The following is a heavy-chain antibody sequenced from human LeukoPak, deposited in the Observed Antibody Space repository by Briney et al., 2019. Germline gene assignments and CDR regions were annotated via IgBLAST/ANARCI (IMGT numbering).Heavy chain of an antibody. V-gene: IGHV3-23*01. CDR1: GFTFRTCA. CDR2: ISGSGNGT. Sequence: PGGSLRLSCTASGFTFRTCAMNWVRQAPGKGLEWLSGISGSGNGTYYADSVKGRFTISRDNSKNMVYLQMNSLTVEDAATYYCAKRTMSAFDSWGQGTLLIVSS. J-gene: IGHJ4*02. CDR3: AKRTMSAFDS.